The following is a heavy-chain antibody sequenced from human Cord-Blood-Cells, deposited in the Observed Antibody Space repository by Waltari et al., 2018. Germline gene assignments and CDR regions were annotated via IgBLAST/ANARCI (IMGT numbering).Heavy chain of an antibody. Sequence: EVQLVESGGGLVKPGGSLRLSCAASGFTFSNAWMSWFRQAPGKGLEWVGRNKSKTDGGTTDYAAHVKGRFTISRDDSKNTLYLQMNSLKTEDTAVYYCTTDYYYGMDVWGQGTTVTVSS. CDR3: TTDYYYGMDV. J-gene: IGHJ6*02. V-gene: IGHV3-15*01. CDR1: GFTFSNAW. CDR2: NKSKTDGGTT.